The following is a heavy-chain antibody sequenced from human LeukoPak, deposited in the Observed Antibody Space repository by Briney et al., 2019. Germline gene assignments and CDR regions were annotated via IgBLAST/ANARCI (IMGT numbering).Heavy chain of an antibody. CDR1: GGSISSSSYY. Sequence: PSETLSLTCTVSGGSISSSSYYWGWIRQPPGKGLEWIGSIYYSGSTYYNPSLKSRVTISVDTSKNQLSLKLSSVTAADTAVYYCARGRLATYYYDSSGYYRTMDVWGKGTTVTISS. D-gene: IGHD3-22*01. CDR2: IYYSGST. V-gene: IGHV4-39*01. CDR3: ARGRLATYYYDSSGYYRTMDV. J-gene: IGHJ6*03.